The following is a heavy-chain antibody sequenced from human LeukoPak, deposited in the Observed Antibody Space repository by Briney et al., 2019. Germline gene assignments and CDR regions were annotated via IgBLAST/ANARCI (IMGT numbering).Heavy chain of an antibody. CDR2: INPNSGDT. Sequence: ASVKVSCKASGYTFTDYYMHWVRQAPGQGLEWMGWINPNSGDTNYAQKFQGRVTMTRDTSISTAHMKLSRLRSDDTAVYYCARANFLYCSSTTCLFDYWGQGTLVIVSS. D-gene: IGHD2-2*01. J-gene: IGHJ4*02. V-gene: IGHV1-2*02. CDR1: GYTFTDYY. CDR3: ARANFLYCSSTTCLFDY.